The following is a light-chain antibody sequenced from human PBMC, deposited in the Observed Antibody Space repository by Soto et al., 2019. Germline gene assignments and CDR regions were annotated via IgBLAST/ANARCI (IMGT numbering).Light chain of an antibody. CDR1: SSNIGSNF. V-gene: IGLV1-47*01. J-gene: IGLJ2*01. CDR2: RNN. CDR3: AAWDDSLSSLV. Sequence: QLVLTQPPSASGTPGQGVIISCSGSSSNIGSNFVYWYQQLPGAAPRLLIQRNNQRPSGVPDRFSGFKSGTSASLAISGLRSEDEADYYCAAWDDSLSSLVFGGGTQLTVL.